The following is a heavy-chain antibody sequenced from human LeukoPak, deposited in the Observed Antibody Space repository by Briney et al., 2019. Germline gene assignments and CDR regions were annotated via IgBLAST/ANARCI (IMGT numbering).Heavy chain of an antibody. J-gene: IGHJ4*02. Sequence: GGSLRLSCAASGFTFSSYAMSWVRQAPGKGLEWVSAISGSGGSTYYADSVKGRFTISRDNSKNTLYLQMNSLRAEDTAVYYCAKGGRLGSYSGYHVDYWGQGTLVTVSS. D-gene: IGHD1-26*01. CDR3: AKGGRLGSYSGYHVDY. CDR2: ISGSGGST. CDR1: GFTFSSYA. V-gene: IGHV3-23*01.